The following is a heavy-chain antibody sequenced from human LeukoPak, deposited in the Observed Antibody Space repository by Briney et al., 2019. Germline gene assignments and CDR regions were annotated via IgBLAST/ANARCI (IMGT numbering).Heavy chain of an antibody. CDR1: GHTFTSYD. V-gene: IGHV1-8*01. J-gene: IGHJ6*03. CDR3: ARGSSSWIPYYYYMDV. D-gene: IGHD6-13*01. CDR2: MNPNSGNT. Sequence: GASVKVSCKASGHTFTSYDINWVRQATGQGLEWMGWMNPNSGNTGYAQKFQGRVTMTRNTSISTAYMELSSLRSEDTAVYYRARGSSSWIPYYYYMDVWGKGTTVTVSS.